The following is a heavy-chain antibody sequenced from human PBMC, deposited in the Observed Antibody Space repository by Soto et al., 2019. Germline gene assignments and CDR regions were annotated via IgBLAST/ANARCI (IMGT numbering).Heavy chain of an antibody. V-gene: IGHV4-31*03. CDR2: IYHSGTT. Sequence: PSETLSLTCSVSGAPITSGNYYWNWIRQQPGKGLEWIGQIYHSGTTYFDPSLKSRVTLSLDTSKNQFSLEVKSVSAADTAVYYCAAGSGTLFDFWGLGTLVTVSS. CDR3: AAGSGTLFDF. CDR1: GAPITSGNYY. D-gene: IGHD1-1*01. J-gene: IGHJ4*02.